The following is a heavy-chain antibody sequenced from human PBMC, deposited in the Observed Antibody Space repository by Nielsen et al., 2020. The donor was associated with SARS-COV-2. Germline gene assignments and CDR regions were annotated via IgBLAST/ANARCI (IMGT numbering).Heavy chain of an antibody. CDR3: AKLTYYYDSSDY. Sequence: GGSLRLSCAASGFTFSSYAMHWVRQAPGKGLEWVAVISYDGSNKYYADSVKGRFTISRDNSKNTLYLQMNSLRAEDTAVYYCAKLTYYYDSSDYWGQGTLVTVSS. J-gene: IGHJ4*02. D-gene: IGHD3-22*01. V-gene: IGHV3-30-3*02. CDR2: ISYDGSNK. CDR1: GFTFSSYA.